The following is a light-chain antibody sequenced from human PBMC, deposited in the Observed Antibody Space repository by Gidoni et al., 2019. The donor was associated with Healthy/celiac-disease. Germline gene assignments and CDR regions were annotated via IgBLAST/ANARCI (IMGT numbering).Light chain of an antibody. Sequence: DIQVTHSPSTLSASVGDRVTITCRASQSISSCLAWYQQKPGKTPKLLIYKASSLESGVPSRFSGSGSGTEFTLTISSLQPDDFATYYCQQYNSYSRTFGQGTKVEIK. CDR1: QSISSC. CDR3: QQYNSYSRT. J-gene: IGKJ1*01. V-gene: IGKV1-5*03. CDR2: KAS.